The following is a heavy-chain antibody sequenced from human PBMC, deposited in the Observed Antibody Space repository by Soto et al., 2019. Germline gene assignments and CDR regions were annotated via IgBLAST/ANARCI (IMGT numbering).Heavy chain of an antibody. CDR1: GFTFSSYS. CDR3: ARDLYYYDDWFDP. V-gene: IGHV3-21*01. D-gene: IGHD3-22*01. CDR2: ISSSSSYI. J-gene: IGHJ5*02. Sequence: EVQLVESGGGLVKPGGSLRLSCAASGFTFSSYSMNWVRQAPGKGLEWVSSISSSSSYIYYADSVKGRFTISRDNAKNSLYLQMNSLRAEDTAVYYCARDLYYYDDWFDPWGQGTLVTVSS.